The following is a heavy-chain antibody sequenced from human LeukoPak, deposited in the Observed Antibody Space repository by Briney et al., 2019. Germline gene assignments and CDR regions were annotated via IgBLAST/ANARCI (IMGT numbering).Heavy chain of an antibody. J-gene: IGHJ4*02. CDR2: ISSSSSYI. CDR1: GFTFSSCS. V-gene: IGHV3-21*01. Sequence: PGGSLRLSCAASGFTFSSCSMIWVRQAPGKGLEWASSISSSSSYIYYADSVKGRFTISRDNAKNSLYLQMNSLRAEDTAVYYCATSDYSSSSKVDFWGQGTLVTVSS. D-gene: IGHD6-6*01. CDR3: ATSDYSSSSKVDF.